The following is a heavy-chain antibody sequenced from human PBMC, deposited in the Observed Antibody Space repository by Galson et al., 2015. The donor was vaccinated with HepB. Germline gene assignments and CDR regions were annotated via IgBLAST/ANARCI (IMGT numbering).Heavy chain of an antibody. Sequence: SVKVSCKATGYTFSSYYMHWVRQAPGQGFEWMGIINPSGGTTSYAQKFLGRVTMTSDTSTTTVNMELRSLRFEDTAVYYCARDGDTVKTVTHFDYWGQGTRVTVSS. V-gene: IGHV1-46*01. J-gene: IGHJ4*02. CDR1: GYTFSSYY. CDR2: INPSGGTT. CDR3: ARDGDTVKTVTHFDY. D-gene: IGHD7-27*01.